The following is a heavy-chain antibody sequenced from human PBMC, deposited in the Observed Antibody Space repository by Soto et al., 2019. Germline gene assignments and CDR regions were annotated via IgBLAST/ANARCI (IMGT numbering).Heavy chain of an antibody. CDR2: IHYSGTT. D-gene: IGHD6-13*01. CDR3: AAGEASSRNLAPYYLDF. V-gene: IGHV4-59*01. CDR1: GGSMRTYF. Sequence: SETLSLTCTVHGGSMRTYFWTWIRQPPGKGLEWIGYIHYSGTTSFFPSYNPSLRSRVTISEDTSKNQFSLKLLSVTTADTAVYFCAAGEASSRNLAPYYLDFWGQGTLVTVSS. J-gene: IGHJ4*02.